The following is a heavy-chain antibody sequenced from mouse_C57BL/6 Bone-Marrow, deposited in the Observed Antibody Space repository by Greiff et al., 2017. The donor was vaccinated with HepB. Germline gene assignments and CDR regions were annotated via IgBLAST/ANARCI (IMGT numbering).Heavy chain of an antibody. Sequence: EVQLQQSGPELVKPGASVKMSCKASGNTFTDYNMHWVKQSHGKSLEWIGYINPNNGGTSYNQKFKGKATLTVNKSSSTAYMELRSLTSEDSAVYYCARELTMVTDYWGQGTTLTVSS. CDR2: INPNNGGT. V-gene: IGHV1-22*01. CDR1: GNTFTDYN. J-gene: IGHJ2*01. CDR3: ARELTMVTDY. D-gene: IGHD2-2*01.